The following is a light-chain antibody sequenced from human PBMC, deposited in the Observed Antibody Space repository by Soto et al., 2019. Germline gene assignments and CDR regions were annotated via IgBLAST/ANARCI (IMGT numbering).Light chain of an antibody. CDR3: QRYGTSLPLT. CDR2: GAS. Sequence: EIVLTQSPGTLSLSPGHRATLYCRASQSVSSNYLAWYQQKPGQAPRLLIYGASSRATGIPDRFSGGGSGTDFTLTISRLEPEDFAVYYCQRYGTSLPLTFGGGTKVDIK. V-gene: IGKV3-20*01. J-gene: IGKJ4*01. CDR1: QSVSSNY.